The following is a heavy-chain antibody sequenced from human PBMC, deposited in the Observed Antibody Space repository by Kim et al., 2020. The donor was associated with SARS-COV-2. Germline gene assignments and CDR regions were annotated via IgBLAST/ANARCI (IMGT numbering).Heavy chain of an antibody. J-gene: IGHJ4*02. CDR2: INSDGSYT. Sequence: GGSLRLSCAASGFSFSDYYMTWIRQAPGKGLEWVAYINSDGSYTDYADSVNGRFTISRDSAKRSVSLQMNSLTPEDTAVYYCVRETSNWGQGTLVTVSS. CDR1: GFSFSDYY. CDR3: VRETSN. V-gene: IGHV3-11*05.